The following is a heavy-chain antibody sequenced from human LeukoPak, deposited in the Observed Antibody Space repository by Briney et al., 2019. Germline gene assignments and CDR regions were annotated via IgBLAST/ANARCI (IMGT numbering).Heavy chain of an antibody. J-gene: IGHJ6*03. D-gene: IGHD6-6*01. V-gene: IGHV6-1*01. Sequence: SQTRSLTWAISGHSLAVNTAAWNWIMQSPSRGLDWRGMTYYRPKWLNDYGVSVKSRITINPDTSKNQFSLQLNSVTPEDTAVYYCARMSPDYSSSSFHLNYHFYYSMDVWGRGTAVTVSS. CDR2: TYYRPKWLN. CDR1: GHSLAVNTAA. CDR3: ARMSPDYSSSSFHLNYHFYYSMDV.